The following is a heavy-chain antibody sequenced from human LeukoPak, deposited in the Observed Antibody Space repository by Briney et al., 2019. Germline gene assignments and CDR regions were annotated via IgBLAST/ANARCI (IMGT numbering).Heavy chain of an antibody. V-gene: IGHV3-30-3*01. D-gene: IGHD2-2*01. Sequence: GGSLRLSCAASGFTFSSYAMHWVRQAPGKGLEWVAVISYDGSNKYYADSVKGRFIISRDNSKNTLYLQMNSLRAEDTAVYYCASFPIVVVPAADYWGQGTLVTVSS. CDR3: ASFPIVVVPAADY. J-gene: IGHJ4*02. CDR1: GFTFSSYA. CDR2: ISYDGSNK.